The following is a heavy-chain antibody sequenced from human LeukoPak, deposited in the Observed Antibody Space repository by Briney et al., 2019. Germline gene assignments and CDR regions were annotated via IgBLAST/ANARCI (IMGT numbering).Heavy chain of an antibody. Sequence: SVKVSCKASGGTFSSYAISWVRQAPGQGLEWMGRIIPILGIANYAQKFQGRVTITADKSTSTAYMELSSLRSEDTAVYYCARLDYYYYGMDVWGQGTTVTVSS. J-gene: IGHJ6*02. CDR3: ARLDYYYYGMDV. CDR2: IIPILGIA. V-gene: IGHV1-69*04. D-gene: IGHD6-13*01. CDR1: GGTFSSYA.